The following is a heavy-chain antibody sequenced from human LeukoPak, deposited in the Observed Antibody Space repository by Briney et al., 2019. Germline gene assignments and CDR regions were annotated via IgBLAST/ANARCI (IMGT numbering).Heavy chain of an antibody. CDR3: ATAPQVTAILD. CDR1: GFTFSGSW. Sequence: GGSLRLSCAASGFTFSGSWMHWVRQAPGKGLVWVSRIDSDGHPTTYADSLKGRFTISRDNAKNTLYLQMNGLSAEDTAVYYCATAPQVTAILDWGQGTLVTVSS. V-gene: IGHV3-74*01. J-gene: IGHJ4*02. CDR2: IDSDGHPT. D-gene: IGHD2-21*02.